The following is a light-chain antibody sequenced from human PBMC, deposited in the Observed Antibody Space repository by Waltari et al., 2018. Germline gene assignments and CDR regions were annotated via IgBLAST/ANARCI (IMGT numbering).Light chain of an antibody. CDR1: RSNIGSIY. J-gene: IGLJ2*01. Sequence: QSVLTQPHEASGNPGQTVSIYCSGSRSNIGSIYVYWYQQHPGTAPKLLIYRNNQRPSGVPYRFSGSKSGTSATLASSALRSEDEADYYCAAWDDSLSGVVVGGGTKLTVL. CDR3: AAWDDSLSGVV. V-gene: IGLV1-47*01. CDR2: RNN.